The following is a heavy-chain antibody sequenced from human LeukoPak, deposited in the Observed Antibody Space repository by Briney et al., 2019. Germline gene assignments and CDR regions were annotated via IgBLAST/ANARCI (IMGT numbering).Heavy chain of an antibody. J-gene: IGHJ4*02. CDR1: GFTFSEYY. D-gene: IGHD3-16*01. CDR3: AGAPDVGGLDY. V-gene: IGHV3-11*04. CDR2: ISSSGSTI. Sequence: GGSLRLSCAASGFTFSEYYMSWIRQAPGKGLEWVSYISSSGSTIYYADSVKGRFTISRDNAKNSLYLQMNSLRAEDTAVYYCAGAPDVGGLDYWGQGTLVTVSS.